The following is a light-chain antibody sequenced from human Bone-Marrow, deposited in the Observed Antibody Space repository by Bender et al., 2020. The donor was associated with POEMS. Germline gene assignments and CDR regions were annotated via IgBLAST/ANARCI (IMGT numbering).Light chain of an antibody. V-gene: IGLV2-23*02. J-gene: IGLJ2*01. Sequence: QSALTQPASVSGSPGQSITISCTGTSNDVGNYNLVSWYQQHPDKAPKFIIYEVSKRPAGVSNRFSGSKSGNTASLTISGLQAEDEADYYCCSYAGSSTFPVFGGGTKLTVL. CDR3: CSYAGSSTFPV. CDR2: EVS. CDR1: SNDVGNYNL.